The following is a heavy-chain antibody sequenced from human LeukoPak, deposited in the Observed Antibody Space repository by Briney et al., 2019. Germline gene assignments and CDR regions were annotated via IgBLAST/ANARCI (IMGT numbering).Heavy chain of an antibody. D-gene: IGHD1-1*01. V-gene: IGHV1-69*13. CDR2: IIPVFGTA. J-gene: IGHJ4*02. Sequence: SVKVSCKASGGTFSNYAISWVRQAPGQGLEWMGGIIPVFGTANYAQRFQGRVTISVDESTSTAYMQLSSLRSDDTVVYYCARGLGGSYWNDRRDFDYWGQGTLVTVSS. CDR1: GGTFSNYA. CDR3: ARGLGGSYWNDRRDFDY.